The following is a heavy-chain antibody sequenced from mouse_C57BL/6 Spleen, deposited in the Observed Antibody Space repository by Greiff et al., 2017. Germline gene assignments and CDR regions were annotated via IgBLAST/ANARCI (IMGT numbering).Heavy chain of an antibody. Sequence: QVQLQQPGAELVKPGASVKMSCKASGYTFTSYWITWVKQRPGQGLEWIGDIYPGSGSTNYNEKFKSKATLTVDTSSSTAYMQLISLTSEDAAVYYCARGSSGRRSYAMDYWGQGTSVTVSS. CDR3: ARGSSGRRSYAMDY. J-gene: IGHJ4*01. D-gene: IGHD3-2*02. V-gene: IGHV1-55*01. CDR1: GYTFTSYW. CDR2: IYPGSGST.